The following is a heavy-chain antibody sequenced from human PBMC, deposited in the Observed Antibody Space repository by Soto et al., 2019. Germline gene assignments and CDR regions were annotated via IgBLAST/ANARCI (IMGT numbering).Heavy chain of an antibody. CDR3: ARALSGSYFRLDYGMDV. V-gene: IGHV1-69*13. J-gene: IGHJ6*02. D-gene: IGHD1-26*01. Sequence: SVKVSCKASGGTFSSYAISWVRQAPGQGLEWMGGIIPIFGTANYAQKFQGRVTITADESTSTAYMELSSLRSEDTAVYYCARALSGSYFRLDYGMDVWGQGTTVTVSS. CDR2: IIPIFGTA. CDR1: GGTFSSYA.